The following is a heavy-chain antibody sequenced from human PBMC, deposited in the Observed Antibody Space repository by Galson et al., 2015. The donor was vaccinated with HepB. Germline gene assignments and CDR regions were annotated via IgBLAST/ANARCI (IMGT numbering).Heavy chain of an antibody. CDR2: ISSSSTI. D-gene: IGHD2-2*01. CDR1: GFTFSSYS. CDR3: ARYCSSTSCYGAFDI. Sequence: SLRLSCAASGFTFSSYSMNWVRQAPGKGLEWVSYISSSSTIYYADSVKGRFTISRDNAKNSLYLQMNSLRAEDTAVYYCARYCSSTSCYGAFDIWGQGTMVTVSS. V-gene: IGHV3-48*01. J-gene: IGHJ3*02.